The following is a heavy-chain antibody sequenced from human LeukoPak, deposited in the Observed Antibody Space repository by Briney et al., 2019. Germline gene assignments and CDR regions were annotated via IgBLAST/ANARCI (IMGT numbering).Heavy chain of an antibody. CDR2: INAGNGNT. J-gene: IGHJ4*02. Sequence: GASVKVSCKASGCTFSNYAMHWVRQAPGQRLEWMGWINAGNGNTKYSQKFQGRVTITRDTSASTAYMELSSLRSADTAVYYCARVNTMIRGVTHFDYWGQGTLVTVSS. CDR3: ARVNTMIRGVTHFDY. V-gene: IGHV1-3*01. CDR1: GCTFSNYA. D-gene: IGHD3-10*01.